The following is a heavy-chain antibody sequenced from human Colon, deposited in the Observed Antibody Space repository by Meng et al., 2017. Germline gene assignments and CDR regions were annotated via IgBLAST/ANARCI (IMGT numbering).Heavy chain of an antibody. J-gene: IGHJ4*02. D-gene: IGHD3-10*01. CDR2: IHYSWSR. Sequence: QVPSPEPGPGPWSPSASQSLLFHASGGSLSSASYYGSSIRQPPGTGLEWIGLIHYSWSRNYNPSLKSRVTMSVDTSKNQVSLRLTSVTAADTAVYYCARFYGSGTFEVHDYWGQGTLVTVSS. CDR3: ARFYGSGTFEVHDY. V-gene: IGHV4-61*01. CDR1: GGSLSSASYY.